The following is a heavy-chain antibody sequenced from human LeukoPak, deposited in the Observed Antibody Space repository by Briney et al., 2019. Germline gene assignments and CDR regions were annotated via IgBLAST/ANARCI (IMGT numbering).Heavy chain of an antibody. Sequence: GGSLRLSCAASGFTFSSYSMYWVRQAPGKGLEWVSSISSSSSYIYYAGSVKGRFTISRDNAKNSLYLQMNSLRAEDTAVYYCARGHSSSSGAFDIWGQGTMVTVSS. J-gene: IGHJ3*02. CDR1: GFTFSSYS. D-gene: IGHD6-6*01. CDR3: ARGHSSSSGAFDI. V-gene: IGHV3-21*01. CDR2: ISSSSSYI.